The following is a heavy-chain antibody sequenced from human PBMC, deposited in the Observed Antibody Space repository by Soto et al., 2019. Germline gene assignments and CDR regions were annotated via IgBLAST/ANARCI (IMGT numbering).Heavy chain of an antibody. CDR1: GYTLTELS. CDR3: AMRGFGGHTRGYWFDS. CDR2: FDPEDGET. V-gene: IGHV1-24*01. J-gene: IGHJ5*01. D-gene: IGHD3-16*01. Sequence: ASVKVSCKVSGYTLTELSMHWVRQAPGKGLEWMGGFDPEDGETIDAQKFQGRVTMTEDTSTDTAYMELSSLRSEDTAVYYCAMRGFGGHTRGYWFDSSGPGTLVSVSS.